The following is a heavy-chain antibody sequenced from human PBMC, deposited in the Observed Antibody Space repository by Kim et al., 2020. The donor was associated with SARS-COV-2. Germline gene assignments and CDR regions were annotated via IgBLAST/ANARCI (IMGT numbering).Heavy chain of an antibody. J-gene: IGHJ3*02. CDR1: GFTFSDSG. Sequence: GGSLRLSCAASGFTFSDSGIHWVRQASGKGLEWVGRIRSKTNTYATAYAASVKGRFTISRDDSKNTAYLLMNSLKTEDTAVYYCTRTPTFYDILTDFGGDAFDIWGQGTVVTVSS. CDR3: TRTPTFYDILTDFGGDAFDI. V-gene: IGHV3-73*01. CDR2: IRSKTNTYAT. D-gene: IGHD3-9*01.